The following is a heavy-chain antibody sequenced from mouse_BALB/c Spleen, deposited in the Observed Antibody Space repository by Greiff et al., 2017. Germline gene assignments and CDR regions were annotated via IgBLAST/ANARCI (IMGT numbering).Heavy chain of an antibody. CDR2: IDPENGDT. CDR1: GFNIKDYY. Sequence: DVKLQESGAELVRSGASVKLSCTASGFNIKDYYMHWVKQRPEQGLEWIGWIDPENGDTEYAPKFQGKATMTADTSSNTAYLQLSSLTSEDTAVYYCNADSDYYGSSYGRFAYWGQGTLVTVSA. D-gene: IGHD1-1*01. J-gene: IGHJ3*01. CDR3: NADSDYYGSSYGRFAY. V-gene: IGHV14-4*02.